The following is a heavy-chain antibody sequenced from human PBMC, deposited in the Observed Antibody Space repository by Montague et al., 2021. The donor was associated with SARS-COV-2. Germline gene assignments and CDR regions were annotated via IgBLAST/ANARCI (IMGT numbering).Heavy chain of an antibody. D-gene: IGHD3-22*01. V-gene: IGHV3-30*04. J-gene: IGHJ4*02. CDR3: AKDRGGYYYN. Sequence: SLRLSCAASGFTFSSYAMHWVRQAPGKGLEWVAVISYDGSNKYYADSVKGRFTISRDNSKNTLYLQMNSLRAEDTAVYYCAKDRGGYYYNWGQGTLVTVSS. CDR2: ISYDGSNK. CDR1: GFTFSSYA.